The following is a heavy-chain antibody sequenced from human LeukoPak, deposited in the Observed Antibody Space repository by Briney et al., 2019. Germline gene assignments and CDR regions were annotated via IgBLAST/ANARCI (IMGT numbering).Heavy chain of an antibody. J-gene: IGHJ4*02. V-gene: IGHV4-4*07. Sequence: SETLPLTCTVSGDSISSYYWSWIRQPAGKGLEWIGRIYSTGSTNYNPSLKSRVTMSVDTSKNQFSLRLRSVTAADTAVYYCARQIASAGTAGFDFWGQGALVTVSS. CDR1: GDSISSYY. CDR2: IYSTGST. D-gene: IGHD6-13*01. CDR3: ARQIASAGTAGFDF.